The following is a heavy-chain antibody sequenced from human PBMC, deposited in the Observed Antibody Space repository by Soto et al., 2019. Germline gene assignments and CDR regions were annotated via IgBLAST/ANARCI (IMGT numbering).Heavy chain of an antibody. CDR3: AKDRGRFFGVAPY. D-gene: IGHD3-3*01. Sequence: PGGSLRLSCAASGFTFSSYGMHWVRQAPGKGLEWVAVISYDGSNKYYADSVKGRFTISRDNSKNTLYLQMNSLRAEDTAVYYCAKDRGRFFGVAPYWGQGTLVTVSS. J-gene: IGHJ4*02. CDR1: GFTFSSYG. CDR2: ISYDGSNK. V-gene: IGHV3-30*18.